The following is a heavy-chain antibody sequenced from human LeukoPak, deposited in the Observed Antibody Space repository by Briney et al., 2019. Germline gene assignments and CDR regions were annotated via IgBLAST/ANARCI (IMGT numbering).Heavy chain of an antibody. CDR2: ISAYNGNT. Sequence: ASVKVSCKASGYTFTSYGISWVRQAPGQGLEWMGWISAYNGNTNYAQKLQGRVTMTTDTSTSTAYMELRSLRSDDTAVYYCARNPYRHLYYYHYMDVWGKGTTVTVSS. V-gene: IGHV1-18*01. J-gene: IGHJ6*03. CDR3: ARNPYRHLYYYHYMDV. CDR1: GYTFTSYG.